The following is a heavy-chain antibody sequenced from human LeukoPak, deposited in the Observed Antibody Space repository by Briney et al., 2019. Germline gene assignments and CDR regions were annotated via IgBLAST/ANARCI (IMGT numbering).Heavy chain of an antibody. CDR1: GGSISSSSYY. Sequence: PSETLSLTCTVSGGSISSSSYYWSWIRQPAGKGLEWIGRIYTSGSTNYNPSLKSRVTMSVDTSKNQFSLKLSSVTTADTAVYYCARGLVVPAAHYYYYYYMDVWGKGTTVTVSS. J-gene: IGHJ6*03. V-gene: IGHV4-61*02. CDR3: ARGLVVPAAHYYYYYYMDV. D-gene: IGHD2-2*01. CDR2: IYTSGST.